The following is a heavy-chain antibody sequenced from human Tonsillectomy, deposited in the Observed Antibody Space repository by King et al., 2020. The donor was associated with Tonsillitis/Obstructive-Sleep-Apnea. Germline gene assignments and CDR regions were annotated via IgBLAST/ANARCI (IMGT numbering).Heavy chain of an antibody. V-gene: IGHV5-51*01. D-gene: IGHD1-7*01. CDR3: ARRGHKNYENWFDP. J-gene: IGHJ5*02. CDR1: GYDFSTYW. Sequence: VQLVESGAEVKKPGESLKISCKGSGYDFSTYWIAWVRQMPGKGLEWMGIIYPGDSDSRYSPSFQGQVTISADKSISTAYLQWSSLKASDTAMYYCARRGHKNYENWFDPWGQGTLVTVSS. CDR2: IYPGDSDS.